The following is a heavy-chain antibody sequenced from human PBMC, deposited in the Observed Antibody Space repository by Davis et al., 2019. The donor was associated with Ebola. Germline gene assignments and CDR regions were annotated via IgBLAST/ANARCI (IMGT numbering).Heavy chain of an antibody. CDR2: IKTDGNEE. V-gene: IGHV3-7*03. Sequence: GESLKISCAASGFVFSSYVMSWVRRAPGKGLEWVANIKTDGNEEHYVDSVKGRFTISRDNAKNSLYLQMHSLRADDTAVYYCARKTFFDYWGQGTLVTVSS. D-gene: IGHD2/OR15-2a*01. J-gene: IGHJ4*02. CDR3: ARKTFFDY. CDR1: GFVFSSYV.